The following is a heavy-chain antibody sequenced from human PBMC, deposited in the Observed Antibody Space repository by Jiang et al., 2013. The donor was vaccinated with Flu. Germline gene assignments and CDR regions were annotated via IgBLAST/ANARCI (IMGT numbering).Heavy chain of an antibody. D-gene: IGHD3-22*01. CDR3: ARQPGYYDSSGYIATYFDY. CDR2: IYPGDSDT. J-gene: IGHJ4*02. Sequence: VRQMPGKGLEWMGIIYPGDSDTRYSPSFQGQVTISADKSISTAYLQWSSLKASDTAMYYCARQPGYYDSSGYIATYFDYWGQGTLVTVSS. V-gene: IGHV5-51*01.